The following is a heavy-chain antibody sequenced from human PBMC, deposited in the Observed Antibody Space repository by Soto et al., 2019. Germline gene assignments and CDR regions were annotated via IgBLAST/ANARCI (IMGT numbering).Heavy chain of an antibody. J-gene: IGHJ4*02. CDR3: ASQFPGPYGSRGYFDY. Sequence: PSETLSLTCTVSGDSISSYYWSWIRQPPRKGLEWIGYIYYSGSTNYNPSLKSRVTISVDTSKNQFSLKLSSVTAADTAVYYCASQFPGPYGSRGYFDYWGQGTLVTGSS. CDR1: GDSISSYY. V-gene: IGHV4-59*08. CDR2: IYYSGST. D-gene: IGHD3-10*01.